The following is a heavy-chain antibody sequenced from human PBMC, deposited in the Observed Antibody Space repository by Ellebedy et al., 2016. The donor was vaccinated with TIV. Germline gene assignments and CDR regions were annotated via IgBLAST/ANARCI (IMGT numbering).Heavy chain of an antibody. CDR2: IYYSGSA. CDR3: ARTAMGAPYFPF. V-gene: IGHV4-59*08. Sequence: SETLSLTCTVSGGSISNYYWSWIRQPPGKGLEWIGYIYYSGSANYNPSLKSRVTLSLDASKSQFSLKLTSVTAADTAVYYCARTAMGAPYFPFWGQGTLVTVYS. CDR1: GGSISNYY. D-gene: IGHD1-26*01. J-gene: IGHJ4*02.